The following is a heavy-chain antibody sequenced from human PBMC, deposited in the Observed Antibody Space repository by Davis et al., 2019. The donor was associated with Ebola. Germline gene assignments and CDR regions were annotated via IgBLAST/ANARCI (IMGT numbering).Heavy chain of an antibody. D-gene: IGHD5-24*01. Sequence: SVKVSCKASGGTFSSYAISWVRQAPGQGLEWMGGIIPIFGTANYAQKFQGRVTITADESTSTAYMELSSLRSEDTAVYYCARPNTRDGYKSGFDYWGQGTLVTVSS. V-gene: IGHV1-69*13. CDR2: IIPIFGTA. CDR1: GGTFSSYA. J-gene: IGHJ4*02. CDR3: ARPNTRDGYKSGFDY.